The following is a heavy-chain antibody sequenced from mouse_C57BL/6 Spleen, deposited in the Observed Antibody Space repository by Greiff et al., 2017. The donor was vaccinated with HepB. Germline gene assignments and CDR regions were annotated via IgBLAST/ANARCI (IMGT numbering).Heavy chain of an antibody. D-gene: IGHD2-5*01. CDR1: GYTFTSYW. Sequence: VQLQQPGAELVRPGTSVKLSCKASGYTFTSYWMHWVKQRPGQGLEWIGVIDPSDSYTNYNQKFKGKATLTVDTSSSTAYMQLSSLTSEDSAVYYCAVSNSQDAMDYWGQGTSVTVSS. CDR2: IDPSDSYT. CDR3: AVSNSQDAMDY. V-gene: IGHV1-59*01. J-gene: IGHJ4*01.